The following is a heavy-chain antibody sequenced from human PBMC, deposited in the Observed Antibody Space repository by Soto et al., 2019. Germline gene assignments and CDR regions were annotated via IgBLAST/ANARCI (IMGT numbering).Heavy chain of an antibody. CDR2: IWYDGSNK. Sequence: PGGSLRLSCAASGFTFSSYGMHWVRQAPGKGLEWVAVIWYDGSNKYYADSVKGRFTISRDNSKNTLYLQMNSLRAEDTAVYYCAREMEGENSSWEQDYYYYYGMVVWGQGTTVTVSS. D-gene: IGHD6-13*01. V-gene: IGHV3-33*08. CDR3: AREMEGENSSWEQDYYYYYGMVV. CDR1: GFTFSSYG. J-gene: IGHJ6*02.